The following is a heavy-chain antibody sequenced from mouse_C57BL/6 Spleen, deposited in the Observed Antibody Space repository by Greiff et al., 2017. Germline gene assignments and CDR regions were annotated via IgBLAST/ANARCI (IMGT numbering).Heavy chain of an antibody. CDR3: AKDALGGAMDY. Sequence: EVKLVESGGGLVQSGRSLRLSCATSGFTFSDFYMEWVRQAPGKGLEWIAASRNKANDYTTEYSASVKGRFIVSRDTSQSILYLQMNALRAEDTAICYCAKDALGGAMDYWGQGTSVTVSS. D-gene: IGHD4-1*01. J-gene: IGHJ4*01. V-gene: IGHV7-1*01. CDR2: SRNKANDYTT. CDR1: GFTFSDFY.